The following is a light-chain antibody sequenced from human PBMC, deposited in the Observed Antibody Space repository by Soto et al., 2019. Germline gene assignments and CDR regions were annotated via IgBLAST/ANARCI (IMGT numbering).Light chain of an antibody. Sequence: DIQMTQSPSTLSASVGDRVTITCRASQSISNWLAWYQQKPGKAPKLLIYTASNLESGVPSRFSGSGSGTEFTLTISSLQPDDFATYYCQHYNSYSTTFGGGTKVESK. V-gene: IGKV1-5*03. J-gene: IGKJ4*01. CDR2: TAS. CDR1: QSISNW. CDR3: QHYNSYSTT.